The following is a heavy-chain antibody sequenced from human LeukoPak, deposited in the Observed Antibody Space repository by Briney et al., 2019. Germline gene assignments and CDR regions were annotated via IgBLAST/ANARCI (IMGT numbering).Heavy chain of an antibody. Sequence: ASVKVSCKVSGYTLTELSMHWVRQAPGKGLEWMGGFDPEEGETIYAQKFQGRVTMTEDTSTDTAYMELSSLRSEDTAVYYCATDLEGIRTFDYWGQGTLVTVSS. CDR2: FDPEEGET. CDR1: GYTLTELS. D-gene: IGHD1-1*01. V-gene: IGHV1-24*01. J-gene: IGHJ4*02. CDR3: ATDLEGIRTFDY.